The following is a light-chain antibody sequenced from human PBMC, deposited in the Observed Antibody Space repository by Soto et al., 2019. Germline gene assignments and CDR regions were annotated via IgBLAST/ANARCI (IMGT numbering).Light chain of an antibody. V-gene: IGKV1-5*03. CDR3: QQYNSYTIT. CDR1: QSISSW. Sequence: QSPSTLSASLGDRVTITCRAIQSISSWLAWYQQKPGKAPKLLIYKASSLESGVPSRFSGSGSGTEFTLTISSLQPDDFATYYCQQYNSYTITFGQGTRLEIK. CDR2: KAS. J-gene: IGKJ5*01.